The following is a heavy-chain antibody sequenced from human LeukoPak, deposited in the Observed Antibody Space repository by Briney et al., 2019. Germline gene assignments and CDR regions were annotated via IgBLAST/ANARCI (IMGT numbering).Heavy chain of an antibody. J-gene: IGHJ3*02. D-gene: IGHD1-14*01. Sequence: GGSLRLSCAASGFTFNKYAMSWVRQAPGKGLEWVSSISSSSSYIYYADSVKGRFTISSDTSKNTVYLQMNSLRAEDTAVYYCATDHRNLDAFDIWGQGTMLTVSS. CDR2: ISSSSSYI. V-gene: IGHV3-21*01. CDR1: GFTFNKYA. CDR3: ATDHRNLDAFDI.